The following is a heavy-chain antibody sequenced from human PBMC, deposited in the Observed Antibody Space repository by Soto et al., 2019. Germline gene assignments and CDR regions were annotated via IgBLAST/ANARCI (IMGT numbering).Heavy chain of an antibody. Sequence: QVQLQESGPGLVKPSQTLSLTCTVSGGSISSGGYYWSWIRQHPGKGLEWIGYIYYSGSTYYTPSLKSRVTISVDTSKNQFSLKLSSVTAADTAVYYWAQGGNSGYDKYYYYGMDVWGQGTTVTVSS. V-gene: IGHV4-31*03. CDR3: AQGGNSGYDKYYYYGMDV. CDR2: IYYSGST. D-gene: IGHD5-12*01. CDR1: GGSISSGGYY. J-gene: IGHJ6*02.